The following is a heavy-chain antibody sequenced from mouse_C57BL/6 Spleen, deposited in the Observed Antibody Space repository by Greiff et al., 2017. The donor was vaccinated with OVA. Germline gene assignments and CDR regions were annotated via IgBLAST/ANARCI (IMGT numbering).Heavy chain of an antibody. CDR1: GFTFSDYG. CDR3: SRRGTTVVGDYFDY. CDR2: ISSGSSTI. D-gene: IGHD1-1*01. Sequence: EVMLVESGGGLVKPGGSLKLSCAASGFTFSDYGMHWVRQAPEKGLEWVAYISSGSSTIYYADTVKGRFTISRDNAKNTLFLQITSLRSEDTAMYYCSRRGTTVVGDYFDYWGQGTTLTVSS. J-gene: IGHJ2*01. V-gene: IGHV5-17*01.